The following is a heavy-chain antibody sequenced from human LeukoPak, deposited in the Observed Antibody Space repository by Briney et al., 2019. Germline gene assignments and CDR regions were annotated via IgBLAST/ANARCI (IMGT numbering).Heavy chain of an antibody. CDR2: IYYSGST. J-gene: IGHJ4*02. Sequence: PSETLSLTCTVSGGSISSGDYYWGWIRQPPGKGLEWIGYIYYSGSTYYNPSLKSRVTISVDTSKNQFSLKLSSVTAADTAVYYCARDRYGQRIFDYWGQGTLVTVSS. CDR1: GGSISSGDYY. D-gene: IGHD3-16*02. V-gene: IGHV4-30-4*01. CDR3: ARDRYGQRIFDY.